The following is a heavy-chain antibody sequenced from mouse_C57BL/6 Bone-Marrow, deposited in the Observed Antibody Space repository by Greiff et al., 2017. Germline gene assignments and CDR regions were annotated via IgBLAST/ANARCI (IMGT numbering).Heavy chain of an antibody. Sequence: QVQLQQSGAELAKPGASVKLSCKASGYTFTSYWMHWVKQRPGQGLEWIGYINPSSGYTKYNQKFKGKATLTADKSSSTAYMQLSSLTYEDSAVYYCARKLLRYYFDYWGQGTTLTVSS. CDR3: ARKLLRYYFDY. D-gene: IGHD1-1*01. CDR2: INPSSGYT. CDR1: GYTFTSYW. V-gene: IGHV1-7*01. J-gene: IGHJ2*01.